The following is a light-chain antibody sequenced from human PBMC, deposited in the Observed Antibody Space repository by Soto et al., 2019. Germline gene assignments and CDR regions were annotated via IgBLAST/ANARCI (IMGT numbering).Light chain of an antibody. CDR2: EVS. CDR3: SSYTRSSTSYV. V-gene: IGLV2-14*02. J-gene: IGLJ1*01. Sequence: QSVLTQPASVSGSPGQSITISCTGTSSDVGSYNLVSWYQQHPGKAPKLMIYEVSNRPSRVSNRFSGSKSGNTASLTISGLQAEDEADYYCSSYTRSSTSYVFGTGTKVTVL. CDR1: SSDVGSYNL.